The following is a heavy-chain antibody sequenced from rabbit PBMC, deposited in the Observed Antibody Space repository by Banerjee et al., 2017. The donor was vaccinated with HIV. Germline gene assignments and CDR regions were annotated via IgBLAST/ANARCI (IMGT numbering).Heavy chain of an antibody. CDR3: ARDPLYTVGGGYDL. CDR2: IDAGSSGS. D-gene: IGHD1-1*01. CDR1: GFSLSSSYW. Sequence: EESGGGLVKPGGTLTLTCTVSGFSLSSSYWICWVRQAPGKGLEWIACIDAGSSGSYYASWAKGRFTISKTSSTTVTLQMTSLTAADTATYFCARDPLYTVGGGYDLWGPGTLVTVS. V-gene: IGHV1S45*01. J-gene: IGHJ4*01.